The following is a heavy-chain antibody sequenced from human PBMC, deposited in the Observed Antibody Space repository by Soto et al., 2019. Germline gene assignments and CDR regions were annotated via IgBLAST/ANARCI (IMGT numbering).Heavy chain of an antibody. D-gene: IGHD5-18*01. V-gene: IGHV1-69*02. J-gene: IGHJ4*02. CDR3: ASQSDTARSRDYFDS. Sequence: QVQLVQSGAEVKKPGSSVKVSCKASGGTFSRYSISWVRQAPGQGLEWMGRIIPILAIANYAQKFQGRVTITADKSTSTAYMELSSLRSEDTAVYYCASQSDTARSRDYFDSWGQGTLVTVSS. CDR2: IIPILAIA. CDR1: GGTFSRYS.